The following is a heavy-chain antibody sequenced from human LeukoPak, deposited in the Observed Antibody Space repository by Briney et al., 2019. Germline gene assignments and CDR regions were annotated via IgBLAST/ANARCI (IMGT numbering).Heavy chain of an antibody. Sequence: SETLSLTCAVDGGSFSGYYWSWNRQPPGKELEWIGEINRSGSTNYNPSLKSRVTISVDTSKNQFSLKLSSVTAADTAVYYCARGSLGLRILEWLSKEAFDIWGQWTMVTVSS. CDR3: ARGSLGLRILEWLSKEAFDI. J-gene: IGHJ3*02. V-gene: IGHV4-34*01. D-gene: IGHD3-3*01. CDR2: INRSGST. CDR1: GGSFSGYY.